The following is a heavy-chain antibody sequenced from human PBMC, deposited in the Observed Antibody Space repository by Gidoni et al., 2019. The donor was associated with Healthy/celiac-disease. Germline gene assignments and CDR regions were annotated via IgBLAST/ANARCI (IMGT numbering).Heavy chain of an antibody. J-gene: IGHJ4*02. D-gene: IGHD3-22*01. V-gene: IGHV3-48*02. CDR2: ISSSSSTI. CDR1: GFTFSSYS. Sequence: EVQLVESGGGLVQHGGSLRLSCAASGFTFSSYSMNWVRQAPGKGLEWVSYISSSSSTIYYADSVKGRFTSSRDNAKNSLYLQMNSLRDEDTAVYYCAREDYDSSGYYLGFDYWGQGTLVTVSS. CDR3: AREDYDSSGYYLGFDY.